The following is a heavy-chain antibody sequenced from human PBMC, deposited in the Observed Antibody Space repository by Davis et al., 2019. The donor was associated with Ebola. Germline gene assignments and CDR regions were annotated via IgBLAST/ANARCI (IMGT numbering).Heavy chain of an antibody. CDR3: ARDPSDKYCSGGSCPWDWDYYYGMDV. D-gene: IGHD2-15*01. V-gene: IGHV1-2*02. CDR2: INPNSGGT. J-gene: IGHJ6*02. CDR1: GYTFTGYY. Sequence: ASVKVSCKASGYTFTGYYMHWVRQAPGQGLEWMGWINPNSGGTNYAQKFQGRVTMTRDTSISTAYMELSRLRSDDTAVYYCARDPSDKYCSGGSCPWDWDYYYGMDVWGQGTTVTVSS.